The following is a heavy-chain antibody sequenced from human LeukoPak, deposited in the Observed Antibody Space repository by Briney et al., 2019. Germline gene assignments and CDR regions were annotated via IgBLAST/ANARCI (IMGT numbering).Heavy chain of an antibody. CDR1: GFTFSDYY. J-gene: IGHJ6*03. Sequence: PGGSLRLSCAASGFTFSDYYMSWIRQAPGKGLECVSYISSSGSTIYYADSVKGRFTISRDNAKNSLYLQMNSLRAEDTAVYYCARVINDYVWGSYRWVYYYYMDVWGKGTTVTVSS. CDR3: ARVINDYVWGSYRWVYYYYMDV. V-gene: IGHV3-11*04. CDR2: ISSSGSTI. D-gene: IGHD3-16*02.